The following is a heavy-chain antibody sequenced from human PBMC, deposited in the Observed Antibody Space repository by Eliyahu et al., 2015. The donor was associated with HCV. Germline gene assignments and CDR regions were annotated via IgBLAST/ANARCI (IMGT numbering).Heavy chain of an antibody. CDR1: GDSITTNC. CDR2: ICCSGTT. D-gene: IGHD3-10*01. J-gene: IGHJ4*02. Sequence: QVQLQESGPGLVKASETLSLTCTVSGDSITTNCWSWIRQPPGKGLEWIGYICCSGTTNYNPSLRGRVSMSMDTPKNQFSLELRSVIAADTAIYFCTRRVIRGPHDYWGQGSLVTVSS. V-gene: IGHV4-59*01. CDR3: TRRVIRGPHDY.